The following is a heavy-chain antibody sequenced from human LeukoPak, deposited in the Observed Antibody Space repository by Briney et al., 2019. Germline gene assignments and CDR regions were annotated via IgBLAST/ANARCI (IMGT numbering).Heavy chain of an antibody. CDR3: ATPLYGDYVY. CDR2: FDPEDGET. J-gene: IGHJ4*02. V-gene: IGHV1-24*01. Sequence: ASVKVSCKASGGTFSTDTISWVRQAPGKGLEWMGGFDPEDGETIYAQKFQGRVTMTEDTSTDTAYMELSSLRSEDTAVYYCATPLYGDYVYWGQGTLVTVSS. CDR1: GGTFSTDT. D-gene: IGHD4-17*01.